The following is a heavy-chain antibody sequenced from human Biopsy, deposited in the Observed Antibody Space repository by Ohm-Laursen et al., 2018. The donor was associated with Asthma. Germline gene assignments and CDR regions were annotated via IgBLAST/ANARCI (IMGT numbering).Heavy chain of an antibody. D-gene: IGHD3-16*01. Sequence: GASVKVSCKASGYPFTDYYVHWVRQAPGQGLEWMGWIDPNSGGTNYAQKFLGRVTMTRDTSVNTAFMVLSRLRSDDTAVYYCARIKIRIGAGTDRYFDLWGRGTLVTVSS. CDR3: ARIKIRIGAGTDRYFDL. J-gene: IGHJ2*01. V-gene: IGHV1-2*02. CDR1: GYPFTDYY. CDR2: IDPNSGGT.